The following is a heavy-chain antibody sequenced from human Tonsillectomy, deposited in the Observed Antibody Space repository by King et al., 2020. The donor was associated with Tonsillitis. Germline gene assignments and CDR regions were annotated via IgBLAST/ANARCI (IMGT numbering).Heavy chain of an antibody. CDR3: ARPIATYYYDSSGYPALDAFDI. D-gene: IGHD3-22*01. CDR2: IYPGDSDT. V-gene: IGHV5-51*01. J-gene: IGHJ3*02. Sequence: QLVQSGAEVKKPGESLKISCKGSGYSFTSYWIGWVRQMPGKGLEWMGIIYPGDSDTRYSPSFQGQVTISADKSISTAYLQWSSLKASDTAMYYCARPIATYYYDSSGYPALDAFDIWGQGTMVTVSS. CDR1: GYSFTSYW.